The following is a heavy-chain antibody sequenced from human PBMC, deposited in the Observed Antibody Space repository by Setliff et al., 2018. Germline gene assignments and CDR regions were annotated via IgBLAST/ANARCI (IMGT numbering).Heavy chain of an antibody. CDR1: GFTFTDYG. CDR2: INNYNFNT. Sequence: GASVKVSCKSSGFTFTDYGITWVRQVPGQGLEWMGWINNYNFNTQYAQKFQGRITVTTDTSSTTAYMELRSLRADDTAVYYCARINFYVSSGYYYAPDYWGQGTLVTVSS. J-gene: IGHJ4*02. V-gene: IGHV1-18*01. CDR3: ARINFYVSSGYYYAPDY. D-gene: IGHD3-22*01.